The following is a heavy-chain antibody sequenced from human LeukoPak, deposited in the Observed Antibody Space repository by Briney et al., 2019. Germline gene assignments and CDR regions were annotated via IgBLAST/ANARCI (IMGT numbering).Heavy chain of an antibody. J-gene: IGHJ4*02. CDR2: FDPEDGET. D-gene: IGHD3-16*01. CDR3: ARSPGHRGHGGNYFDY. V-gene: IGHV1-24*01. CDR1: GYTLSKLS. Sequence: ASVKVSCKAPGYTLSKLSIHWVRQPSGKGLEWMGAFDPEDGETIYAQEFQGRATMTADTSTDTAYMELSSLTSDDTAVYYCARSPGHRGHGGNYFDYWGQGTLVTVSS.